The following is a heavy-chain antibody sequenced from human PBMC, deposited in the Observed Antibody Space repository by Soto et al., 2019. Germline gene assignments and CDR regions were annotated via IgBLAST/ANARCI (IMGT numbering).Heavy chain of an antibody. CDR2: ISISSSDR. CDR1: GFTLRTYT. CDR3: VRGMNPLF. Sequence: EVQLVESGGGLVKPGGSLRLSCAASGFTLRTYTMNWVRQAPGKGLEWVSSISISSSDRYYADSVRGRFTISRDNAKNALYLQMNSLRADDMAVYFCVRGMNPLFGGQGTLVTVSS. V-gene: IGHV3-21*06. J-gene: IGHJ4*01.